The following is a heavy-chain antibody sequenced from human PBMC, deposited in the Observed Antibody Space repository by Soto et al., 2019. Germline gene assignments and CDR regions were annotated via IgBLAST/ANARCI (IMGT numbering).Heavy chain of an antibody. D-gene: IGHD5-18*01. CDR2: ISSSSSYI. J-gene: IGHJ6*02. Sequence: EVQLVESGGGLVKPGGSLRLSCAASGFTVSSYSMNWVRQAPGKGLEWVSSISSSSSYIYYADSVKGRFTISRDNAKNSLYLQMNSLRAEDTAVYYCASRRGYSYGRYYYYYGMDVWGQGTTVTVSS. CDR3: ASRRGYSYGRYYYYYGMDV. CDR1: GFTVSSYS. V-gene: IGHV3-21*01.